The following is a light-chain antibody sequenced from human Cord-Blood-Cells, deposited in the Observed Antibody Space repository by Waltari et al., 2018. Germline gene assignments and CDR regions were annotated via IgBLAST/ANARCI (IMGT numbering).Light chain of an antibody. V-gene: IGKV4-1*01. CDR3: QQYYSTPFT. CDR1: QSVLYSSNNKNY. Sequence: DIVMTQSPDSLAVSLGERATINCKSSQSVLYSSNNKNYVAWYQQKPGQPPKLLIYWASTRESGVPDRFSGSGSGTDFTLTSSSVQAEDVAVYYCQQYYSTPFTFGPGTKVDIK. J-gene: IGKJ3*01. CDR2: WAS.